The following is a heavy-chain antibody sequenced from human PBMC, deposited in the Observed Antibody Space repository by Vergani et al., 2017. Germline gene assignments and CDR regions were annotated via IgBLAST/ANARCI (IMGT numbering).Heavy chain of an antibody. J-gene: IGHJ1*01. Sequence: EVQLVESGGGLVQPGGSLRLSCAASGFTFSSYEMNWVRQAPGKGLEWVSYISSSGSTIYYADSVKGRFTISRDNAKNSLYLQMNSLRAEDTAVYYCARAYYDILTGYPEXFQHWGQGTLVTVSS. CDR1: GFTFSSYE. CDR2: ISSSGSTI. CDR3: ARAYYDILTGYPEXFQH. D-gene: IGHD3-9*01. V-gene: IGHV3-48*03.